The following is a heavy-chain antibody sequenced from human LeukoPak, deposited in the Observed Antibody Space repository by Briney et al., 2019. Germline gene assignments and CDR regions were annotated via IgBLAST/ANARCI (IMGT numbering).Heavy chain of an antibody. Sequence: GESLKISCKGLGYSFSSYSIGWVRQMPGKGLVWMGIIYPDVSDTRYSPSFQGQVTISADRSFSTAYLRWSSLKASDTAMYYCARQSYDFWSGYPRQTYYFDYWRQRTQVTVSS. D-gene: IGHD3-3*01. CDR3: ARQSYDFWSGYPRQTYYFDY. CDR1: GYSFSSYS. V-gene: IGHV5-51*01. J-gene: IGHJ4*02. CDR2: IYPDVSDT.